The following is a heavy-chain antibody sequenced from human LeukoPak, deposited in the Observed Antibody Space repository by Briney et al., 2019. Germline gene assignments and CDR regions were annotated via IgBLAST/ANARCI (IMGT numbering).Heavy chain of an antibody. CDR1: GFTVSSNY. D-gene: IGHD6-6*01. CDR2: IYSGGST. J-gene: IGHJ6*02. CDR3: ARDRGSSTARRMDV. V-gene: IGHV3-66*01. Sequence: GGSLRLSCSASGFTVSSNYMSWVRQAPGKGLEWVSVIYSGGSTYYADSVKGRFTISRDNSKNTLYLQMNSLRAEDTAVYYCARDRGSSTARRMDVWGQGTTVTVSS.